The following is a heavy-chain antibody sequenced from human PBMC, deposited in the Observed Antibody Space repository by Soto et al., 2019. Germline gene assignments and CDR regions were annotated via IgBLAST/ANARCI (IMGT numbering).Heavy chain of an antibody. V-gene: IGHV4-59*01. J-gene: IGHJ3*02. D-gene: IGHD3-22*01. CDR1: GGSISTYY. CDR2: IYYSGSS. Sequence: PSETLSLTCTVSGGSISTYYWSWIRQPPGKGIEWIGYIYYSGSSNYNPSLKSRVTISVDTSKNQFTLKLSSVTAADTAVYYCARDLYDSSGCDSNDAYDIWGQGTMVTVSS. CDR3: ARDLYDSSGCDSNDAYDI.